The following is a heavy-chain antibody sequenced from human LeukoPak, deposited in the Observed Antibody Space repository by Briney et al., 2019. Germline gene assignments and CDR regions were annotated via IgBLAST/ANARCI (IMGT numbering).Heavy chain of an antibody. CDR3: ARAVGGRLGHFDY. CDR2: INPNSGGT. V-gene: IGHV1-2*04. CDR1: GYTFTGYY. Sequence: ASVKVSCKASGYTFTGYYMHWVRQAPGQGLEWMGWINPNSGGTNYAQKFQGWVTMTRDTSISTAYMELSRLRSDDTAVYYCARAVGGRLGHFDYWGQGTLVTVSS. D-gene: IGHD1-26*01. J-gene: IGHJ4*02.